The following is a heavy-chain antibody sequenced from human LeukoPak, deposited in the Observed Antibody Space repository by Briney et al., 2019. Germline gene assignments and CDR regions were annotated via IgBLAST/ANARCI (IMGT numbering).Heavy chain of an antibody. J-gene: IGHJ4*02. CDR3: ARGRRDSSGYYLDY. D-gene: IGHD3-22*01. CDR2: INHSGST. V-gene: IGHV4-39*07. Sequence: SETLSLTCTLSGGTVTSSTYFWSWIRQPPGKGLEWIGEINHSGSTNYNPSLKSRVTISVYTSKNQFSLKLSSVTAADTAVYYCARGRRDSSGYYLDYWGQGTLVTVSS. CDR1: GGTVTSSTYF.